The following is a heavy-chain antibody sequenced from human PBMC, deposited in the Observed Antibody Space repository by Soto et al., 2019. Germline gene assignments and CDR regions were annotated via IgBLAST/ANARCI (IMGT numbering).Heavy chain of an antibody. CDR2: INHSGST. J-gene: IGHJ4*02. D-gene: IGHD3-10*01. V-gene: IGHV4-34*01. CDR1: GGSFSGYY. Sequence: KPSETLSLTCAVYGGSFSGYYWSWIRQPPGKGLEWIGEINHSGSTNYNPSLKSRVTISVDTSKNQFSLKLSSVTAADTAVYYCATPRYYGSGSYWYWGQGTLVTVSS. CDR3: ATPRYYGSGSYWY.